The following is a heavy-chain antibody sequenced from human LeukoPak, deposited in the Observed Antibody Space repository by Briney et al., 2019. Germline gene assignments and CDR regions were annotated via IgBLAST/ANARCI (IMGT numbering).Heavy chain of an antibody. D-gene: IGHD4-23*01. V-gene: IGHV3-23*01. CDR2: ISGSGGST. J-gene: IGHJ4*02. Sequence: PGGSLRLSCAASGFTFSSYAMSWVRQAPGKGLGWVSAISGSGGSTYYADSVKGRFTISRDNSKNTLCLQMNSLRAEDTAVYYCAKDGTVVKPYYFDYWGQGTLVTVSS. CDR1: GFTFSSYA. CDR3: AKDGTVVKPYYFDY.